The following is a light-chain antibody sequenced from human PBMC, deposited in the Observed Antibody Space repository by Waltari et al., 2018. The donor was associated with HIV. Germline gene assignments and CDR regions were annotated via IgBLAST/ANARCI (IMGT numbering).Light chain of an antibody. CDR2: GAS. CDR3: QQSDSYPLT. J-gene: IGKJ5*01. Sequence: DIQLTQSPSFLSASVGDRVSLTWRASRDVTNFLAWYQKKPGTAPKLLIYGASTLQSGFPSRFGGSGSGTQFTLTINSLQPDDFATYYCQQSDSYPLTFGQGTRLEMK. CDR1: RDVTNF. V-gene: IGKV1-9*01.